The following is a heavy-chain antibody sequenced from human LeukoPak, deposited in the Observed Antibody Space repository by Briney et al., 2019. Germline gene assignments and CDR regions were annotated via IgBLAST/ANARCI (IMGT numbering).Heavy chain of an antibody. CDR2: IKQDGSEK. Sequence: PGGALRLSCAASGFTFSSYWMSWVRQAPGKGLDWVANIKQDGSEKYYVDSVKGRFTISRDNAKNSLYLQMNSLRAEDTAVYYCARLRVRGVIIPFDYWGQGTLVTVSS. V-gene: IGHV3-7*01. CDR1: GFTFSSYW. D-gene: IGHD3-10*01. CDR3: ARLRVRGVIIPFDY. J-gene: IGHJ4*02.